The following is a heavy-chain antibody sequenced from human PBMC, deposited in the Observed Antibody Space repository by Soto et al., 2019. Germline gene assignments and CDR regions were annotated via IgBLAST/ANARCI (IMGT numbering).Heavy chain of an antibody. CDR3: AKGEGKPWLGFDY. CDR2: ISGSGGST. Sequence: EVQLLESGGGLVQPGGSLRLSCAASGFTFSSYAMSWVRQAPGKGLEWVSAISGSGGSTYYADSVKGRFTFSRDNSKNTRYLKMNSPGAEDTAGYYWAKGEGKPWLGFDYWGQGTLVTVSS. J-gene: IGHJ4*02. CDR1: GFTFSSYA. D-gene: IGHD6-19*01. V-gene: IGHV3-23*01.